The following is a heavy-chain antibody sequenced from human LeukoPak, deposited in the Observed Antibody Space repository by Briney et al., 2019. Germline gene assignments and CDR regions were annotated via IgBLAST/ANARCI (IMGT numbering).Heavy chain of an antibody. CDR1: GFTFSDYY. D-gene: IGHD3-22*01. J-gene: IGHJ4*02. CDR2: ISSSGSTI. Sequence: PGGSLRLSCAASGFTFSDYYMSWVRQAPGKGLEWVSYISSSGSTIYYADSVKGRFTISRDNAKNSLYLQMNSLRAEDTAVYYCARERGRRGYYDSSGYYMGSSYWGQGTLVTVSS. CDR3: ARERGRRGYYDSSGYYMGSSY. V-gene: IGHV3-11*01.